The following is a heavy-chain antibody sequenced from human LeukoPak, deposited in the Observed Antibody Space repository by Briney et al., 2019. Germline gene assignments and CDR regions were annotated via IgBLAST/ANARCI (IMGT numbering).Heavy chain of an antibody. CDR2: IYSGGST. D-gene: IGHD2-21*02. CDR3: AKAALSAYCGGDCLSSYY. J-gene: IGHJ4*02. V-gene: IGHV3-53*01. CDR1: GSTVSSNY. Sequence: PGGSLRLSCAASGSTVSSNYMSWVRQAPGKGLEWVSVIYSGGSTYYADSVKGRFTISRDNSKNTLYLQMNSLRAEDTALYYCAKAALSAYCGGDCLSSYYWGQGTLVTVSS.